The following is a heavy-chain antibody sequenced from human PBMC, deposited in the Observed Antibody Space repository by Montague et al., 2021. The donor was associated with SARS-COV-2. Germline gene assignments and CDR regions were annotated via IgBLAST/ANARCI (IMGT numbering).Heavy chain of an antibody. V-gene: IGHV6-1*01. J-gene: IGHJ4*02. CDR3: ARGPRYSLSWSFDY. CDR1: GDSVSSNTAA. Sequence: CAISGDSVSSNTAAWNWIRQSPSRGLEWLGRTYYRSKWYYDYAVSAKSRMTISPDTSKNQFFLQLSSVTPEDRAVYYCARGPRYSLSWSFDYWGQGTLVTVSS. CDR2: TYYRSKWYY. D-gene: IGHD6-13*01.